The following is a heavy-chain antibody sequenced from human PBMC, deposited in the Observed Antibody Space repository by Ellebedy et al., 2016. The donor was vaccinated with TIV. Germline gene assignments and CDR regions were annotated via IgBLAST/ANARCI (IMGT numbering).Heavy chain of an antibody. CDR1: GFSFNNYG. J-gene: IGHJ5*02. CDR3: ARDPGGGGDFGDNWFDP. CDR2: LYPDAKT. Sequence: GESLKISCAASGFSFNNYGMHWVRQAPGKGLEWVSVLYPDAKTNYTDSVNGRFIVSKDSSKNTLYLQMNSLTAEDTAVYYCARDPGGGGDFGDNWFDPWGQGTLVTVSS. V-gene: IGHV3-NL1*01. D-gene: IGHD2-21*01.